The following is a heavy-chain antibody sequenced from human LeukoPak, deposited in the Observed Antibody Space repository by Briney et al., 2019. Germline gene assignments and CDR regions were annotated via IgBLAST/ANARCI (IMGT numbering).Heavy chain of an antibody. J-gene: IGHJ4*02. D-gene: IGHD3-3*01. V-gene: IGHV4-59*01. CDR1: GGSLTSYY. Sequence: SETLSLSCTVSGGSLTSYYWSWIRQPPGQGLEWIGYIYYSGSANYNPSLKSRLTISVDTSKNQFSLKLSSVTAADTAVYYCARGRYWSDYYYFDYWGQRTLVTASS. CDR2: IYYSGSA. CDR3: ARGRYWSDYYYFDY.